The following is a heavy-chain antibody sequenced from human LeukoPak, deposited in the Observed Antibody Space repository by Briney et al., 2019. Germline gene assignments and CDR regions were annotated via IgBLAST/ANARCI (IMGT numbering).Heavy chain of an antibody. J-gene: IGHJ4*02. CDR1: GYTFTGYY. Sequence: ASVKVSCKASGYTFTGYYMHWVRQAPGQGLEWMGWINPNSGGTNYAQKFQGRVTMTRDTSISTAYMELSRLRSDGTAVYYCARLYYDSSGYSAYFDYWGQGTLVTVSS. CDR2: INPNSGGT. CDR3: ARLYYDSSGYSAYFDY. V-gene: IGHV1-2*02. D-gene: IGHD3-22*01.